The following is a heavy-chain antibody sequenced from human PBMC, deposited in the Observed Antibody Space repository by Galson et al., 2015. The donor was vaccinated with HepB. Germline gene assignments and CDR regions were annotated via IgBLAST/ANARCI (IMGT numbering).Heavy chain of an antibody. CDR3: ARVSRVPIHYWFDP. V-gene: IGHV4-39*07. Sequence: LSLTCTVSGGSISSSSYYWGWIRQPPGKGLEWIGSIYYSGSTYYNPSLKSRVTISVDTSKNQFSLKLSSVTAADTAVYYCARVSRVPIHYWFDPWGQGTLVTVSS. J-gene: IGHJ5*02. D-gene: IGHD5/OR15-5a*01. CDR1: GGSISSSSYY. CDR2: IYYSGST.